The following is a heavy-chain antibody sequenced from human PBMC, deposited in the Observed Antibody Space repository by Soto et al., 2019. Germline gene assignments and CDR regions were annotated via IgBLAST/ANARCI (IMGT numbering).Heavy chain of an antibody. CDR3: AREHNYGDYSVFDY. V-gene: IGHV4-34*01. CDR2: INHSGST. J-gene: IGHJ4*01. CDR1: GGSFSGYY. Sequence: PSETLSLSCAVYGGSFSGYYWSWIRQPPGKGLEWIGEINHSGSTNYNPSLKSRVTISVDTSKNQFSLKLSSVTAADTAVYYCAREHNYGDYSVFDYGGHGIMVTGSS. D-gene: IGHD4-17*01.